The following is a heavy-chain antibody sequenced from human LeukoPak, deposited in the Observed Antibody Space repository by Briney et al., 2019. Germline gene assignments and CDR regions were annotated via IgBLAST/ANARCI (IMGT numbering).Heavy chain of an antibody. CDR1: GYTLSELS. CDR3: ATAAPGYYDSSGYSTEFAY. J-gene: IGHJ4*02. D-gene: IGHD3-22*01. V-gene: IGHV1-24*01. Sequence: ASVKVSCKASGYTLSELSMHWVRQSPGKGLEWMGGFDPEDGETIYAQKFQGRVTMTEDTSTDTAYMELSSLRSEDTAVYYCATAAPGYYDSSGYSTEFAYWGQGTLVTVSS. CDR2: FDPEDGET.